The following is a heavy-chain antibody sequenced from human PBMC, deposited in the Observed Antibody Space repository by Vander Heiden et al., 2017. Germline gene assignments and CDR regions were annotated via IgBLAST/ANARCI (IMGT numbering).Heavy chain of an antibody. J-gene: IGHJ4*02. D-gene: IGHD6-19*01. Sequence: QLQLQQWGAGLLKPSETLSLTCAVYGGSFSGYYWSWIRQPPGKGLEWIGEINHSGSTNYNPSLKSRVTISVDTSKNQFSLKLSSVTAADTAVYYCARGGIAVAGTAERDYFDYWGQGTLVTVSS. V-gene: IGHV4-34*01. CDR1: GGSFSGYY. CDR3: ARGGIAVAGTAERDYFDY. CDR2: INHSGST.